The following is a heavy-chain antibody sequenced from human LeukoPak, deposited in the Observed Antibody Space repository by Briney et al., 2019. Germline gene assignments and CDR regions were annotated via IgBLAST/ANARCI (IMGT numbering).Heavy chain of an antibody. CDR2: IIPILGIA. J-gene: IGHJ4*02. CDR3: ARDPTVGFPDY. D-gene: IGHD4-4*01. V-gene: IGHV1-69*04. CDR1: GGTFSSYA. Sequence: SVKVSCKASGGTFSSYAISWVRQAPGQGLEWMGRIIPILGIANYAQKFQGRVTITADKSTSTAYMELSSLRSEDTAVYYCARDPTVGFPDYWGQGTLVAVSS.